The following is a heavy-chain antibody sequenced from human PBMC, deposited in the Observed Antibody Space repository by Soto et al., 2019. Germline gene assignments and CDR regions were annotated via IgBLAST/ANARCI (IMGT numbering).Heavy chain of an antibody. CDR2: ISSSSSTI. CDR1: GFTFSSYS. V-gene: IGHV3-48*02. D-gene: IGHD2-2*01. CDR3: ASLTSTLNQNGYFDL. Sequence: GGSLRLSCAASGFTFSSYSMNWVRQAPGKGLEWVSYISSSSSTIYYADSVKGRFTISSGNAKNSLNLQINSLRDEDSAVYYCASLTSTLNQNGYFDLWGRDTLVTVS. J-gene: IGHJ2*01.